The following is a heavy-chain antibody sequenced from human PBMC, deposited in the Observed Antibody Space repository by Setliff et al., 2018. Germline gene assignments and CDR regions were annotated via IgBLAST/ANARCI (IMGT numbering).Heavy chain of an antibody. Sequence: SFPSSFFPFLLYVISWVREAPGQGLELMGGSIPMFGTNYAQKFQGRVTITADESTSTAYMELSSMGSEDTAVYYCAGGQPLVRKYYYYMDVWGKGTTVTVSS. CDR2: SIPMFGT. D-gene: IGHD3-10*01. V-gene: IGHV1-69*01. J-gene: IGHJ6*03. CDR3: AGGQPLVRKYYYYMDV. CDR1: FFPFLLYV.